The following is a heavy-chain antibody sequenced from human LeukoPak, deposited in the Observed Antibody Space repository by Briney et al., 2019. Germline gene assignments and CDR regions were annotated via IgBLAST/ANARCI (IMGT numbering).Heavy chain of an antibody. Sequence: GGSLRLSCAASGFTVSSNYMSWVRQAPGKGLEWVSVIYSGGSTYYADSVKGRFTISRDNSKNTLYLQMNSLRAEDTAVYCCARAAESSGYDYYFDYWGQGTLVTVSS. CDR1: GFTVSSNY. J-gene: IGHJ4*02. CDR2: IYSGGST. D-gene: IGHD5-12*01. V-gene: IGHV3-53*01. CDR3: ARAAESSGYDYYFDY.